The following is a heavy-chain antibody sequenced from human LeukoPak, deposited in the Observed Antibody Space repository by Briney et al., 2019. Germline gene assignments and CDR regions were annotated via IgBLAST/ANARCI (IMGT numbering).Heavy chain of an antibody. CDR1: GFTFSSYG. CDR2: IRYDGSNR. D-gene: IGHD3-22*01. Sequence: GGSLRLSCAASGFTFSSYGMHWVRQAPGKGLEWVAFIRYDGSNRYYADSVKGRFTISRDNSKNTLYLQMNSLRAEDTAVYYCAKDGDYYDSSGYKYYFDYWGQGTLVTVSS. J-gene: IGHJ4*02. CDR3: AKDGDYYDSSGYKYYFDY. V-gene: IGHV3-30*02.